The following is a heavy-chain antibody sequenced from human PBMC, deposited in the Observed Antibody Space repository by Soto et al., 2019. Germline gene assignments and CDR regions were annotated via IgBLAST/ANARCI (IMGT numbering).Heavy chain of an antibody. CDR3: TTVVGYYDSSGYYYSDY. D-gene: IGHD3-22*01. CDR1: GFPFSNAW. V-gene: IGHV3-15*07. J-gene: IGHJ4*02. Sequence: GGSLRLSCAASGFPFSNAWMNWVRQAPGKGLEWVGRIKSKTDGGTTDYAAPVKDRFTISRDDSKNTLYLQMNSLRTEDTAVYYRTTVVGYYDSSGYYYSDYWGQGTLVTVSS. CDR2: IKSKTDGGTT.